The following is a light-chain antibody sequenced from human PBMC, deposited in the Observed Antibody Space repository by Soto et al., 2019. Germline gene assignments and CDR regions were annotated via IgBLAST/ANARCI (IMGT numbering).Light chain of an antibody. CDR2: GAS. Sequence: EIVLTQSPGTLSLSPGEGATLSCRASQSVTSSLAWYQQKPGQAPRLLIYGASNRATGIPARFSGSGSGTDFTLTISSLQPEDFATYYCQQSYSTPVTFGQGTKVDIK. CDR1: QSVTSS. CDR3: QQSYSTPVT. V-gene: IGKV3-11*01. J-gene: IGKJ1*01.